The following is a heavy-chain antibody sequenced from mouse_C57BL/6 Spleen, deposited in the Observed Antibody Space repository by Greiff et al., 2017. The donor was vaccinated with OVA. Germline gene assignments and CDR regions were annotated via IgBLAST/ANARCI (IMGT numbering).Heavy chain of an antibody. Sequence: EVQLQESGPGLVKPSQSLSLTCSVTGYSITSGYYWNWIRQFPGNKLEWMGYISYDGSNNYNPSLKNRISITRDTSKNQFFLKLNSVTTEDTATYYCARDGLRGSSYGYAMDYWGQGTSVTVSS. CDR3: ARDGLRGSSYGYAMDY. D-gene: IGHD1-1*01. CDR1: GYSITSGYY. J-gene: IGHJ4*01. CDR2: ISYDGSN. V-gene: IGHV3-6*01.